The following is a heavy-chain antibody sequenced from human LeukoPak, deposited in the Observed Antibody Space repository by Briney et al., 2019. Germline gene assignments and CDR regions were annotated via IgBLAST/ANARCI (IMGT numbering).Heavy chain of an antibody. CDR1: GFTLSTYA. CDR2: IWFDGSEQ. CDR3: AREGDSRWGELSP. J-gene: IGHJ1*01. V-gene: IGHV3-33*01. Sequence: PGRSLRLSCAASGFTLSTYAIHWVRQAPGKGLEWAAVIWFDGSEQYYADSVKGRFIISRDNSKSTSNLQLNSLRAEDTAVYYCAREGDSRWGELSPWGQGTLVTVSS. D-gene: IGHD3-16*02.